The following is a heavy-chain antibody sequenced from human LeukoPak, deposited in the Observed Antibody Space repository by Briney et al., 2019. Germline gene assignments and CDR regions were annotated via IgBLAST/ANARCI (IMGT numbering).Heavy chain of an antibody. V-gene: IGHV3-21*01. CDR2: ISSSSSYI. J-gene: IGHJ4*02. Sequence: PGGSLRLSCAASGFTLSSYSMNWVRQAPGKGLEWVSSISSSSSYIYYADSVKGRFTISRDNAKNSLYLQMNSLRAEDTAVYYCAREGEIYSYGFGYWGQGTLVTVSS. CDR1: GFTLSSYS. CDR3: AREGEIYSYGFGY. D-gene: IGHD5-18*01.